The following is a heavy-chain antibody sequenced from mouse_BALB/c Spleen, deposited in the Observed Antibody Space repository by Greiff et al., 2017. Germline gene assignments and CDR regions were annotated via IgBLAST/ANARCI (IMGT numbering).Heavy chain of an antibody. D-gene: IGHD1-1*01. J-gene: IGHJ1*01. Sequence: VQLQQSGTVLARPGASVKMSCKASGYSFTSYWMHWVKQRPGQGLEWIGAIYPGNSDTSYNQKFKGKAKLTAVTSASTAYMELSSLTNEDSAVYYCTTGPYYGSSYWYFDVWGAGTTVTVSS. CDR2: IYPGNSDT. V-gene: IGHV1-5*01. CDR3: TTGPYYGSSYWYFDV. CDR1: GYSFTSYW.